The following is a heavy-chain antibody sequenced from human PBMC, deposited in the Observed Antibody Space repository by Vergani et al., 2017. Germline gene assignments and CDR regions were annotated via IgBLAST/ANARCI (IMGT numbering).Heavy chain of an antibody. D-gene: IGHD2-2*02. CDR3: VSDRGPFAGGRCYTEAWDY. Sequence: QVQLVESGGGVVQPGTSLRLSCVVSGFALNRHAMYWVRQAPGKGLEWVVGISFDGTNEYYPDLVKGRFTISRDIAKNTLYLQVRSLRLEDTGVYHCVSDRGPFAGGRCYTEAWDYWGQGTPVTVSS. V-gene: IGHV3-30-3*01. J-gene: IGHJ4*02. CDR2: ISFDGTNE. CDR1: GFALNRHA.